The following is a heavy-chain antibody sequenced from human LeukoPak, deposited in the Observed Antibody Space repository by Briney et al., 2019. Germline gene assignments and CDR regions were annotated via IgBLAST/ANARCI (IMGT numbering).Heavy chain of an antibody. CDR2: ISGDGGTT. D-gene: IGHD4-17*01. Sequence: GGSLRLSCAASRFSFDDYAMQWVRQAPGKGLEWVSLISGDGGTTYYTESMKGRLTISRDNSKNSLYLQMNSLRTEDTALYYCAKDWRYFGDDFDLWGGGTMVTVSS. J-gene: IGHJ2*01. CDR1: RFSFDDYA. CDR3: AKDWRYFGDDFDL. V-gene: IGHV3-43*02.